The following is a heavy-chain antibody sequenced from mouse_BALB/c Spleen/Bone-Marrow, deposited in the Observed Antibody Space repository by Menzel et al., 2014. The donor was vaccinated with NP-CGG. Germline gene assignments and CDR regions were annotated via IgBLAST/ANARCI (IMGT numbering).Heavy chain of an antibody. D-gene: IGHD2-14*01. CDR3: ARYRLGTYFDY. Sequence: VQLQQPGAELVKPGASVKLSCTASGFNIKDTYMHWVKQRPEQGLEWIGRIDPANGNTKYDPKFQGKATITADTSSNTAYLQLSSLTSEDTAVYYCARYRLGTYFDYRGRGTTLTVSS. V-gene: IGHV14-3*02. CDR1: GFNIKDTY. J-gene: IGHJ2*01. CDR2: IDPANGNT.